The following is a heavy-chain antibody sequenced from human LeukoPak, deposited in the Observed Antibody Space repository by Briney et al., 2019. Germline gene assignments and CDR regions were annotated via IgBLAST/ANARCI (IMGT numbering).Heavy chain of an antibody. D-gene: IGHD6-19*01. CDR3: AKDHGGTVAGGPPKRNYYYGMDV. CDR1: GFTFSSYG. V-gene: IGHV3-30*18. CDR2: ISYDGSNK. J-gene: IGHJ6*02. Sequence: GGSLRLSCAASGFTFSSYGMHWVRQAPGKGLEWVAVISYDGSNKYYADYVKGRFTISRDNSKNTLYLQMNSLRAEDTAVYYCAKDHGGTVAGGPPKRNYYYGMDVWGQGTTVTVSS.